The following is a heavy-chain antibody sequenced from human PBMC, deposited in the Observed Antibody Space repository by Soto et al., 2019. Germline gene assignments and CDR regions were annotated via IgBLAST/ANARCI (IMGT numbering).Heavy chain of an antibody. CDR1: GGSISSGGYY. D-gene: IGHD4-4*01. Sequence: PSETLSLTCTVSGGSISSGGYYWSWILQHPGKGLEWIGYIYYSGSTYYNPSLKSRVTISVDTSKNQFSLKLSSVTAADTAVYYCARDHDYKARILPGMDVWGQGTTVTVSS. J-gene: IGHJ6*02. CDR2: IYYSGST. V-gene: IGHV4-31*03. CDR3: ARDHDYKARILPGMDV.